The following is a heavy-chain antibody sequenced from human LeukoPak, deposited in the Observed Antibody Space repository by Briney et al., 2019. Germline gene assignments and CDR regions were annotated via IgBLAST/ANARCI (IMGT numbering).Heavy chain of an antibody. CDR2: INHSGST. J-gene: IGHJ5*02. V-gene: IGHV4-34*01. CDR3: ARGFSKIFYPKQGVRFDP. Sequence: SETLSLTCAVYGGSFSGYYWSWIRQPPGKGLEWFGEINHSGSTNYNPSLKSRVTISVDTSKNQFSLKLSSVTAADTAVYYCARGFSKIFYPKQGVRFDPWGQGTLVTVSS. D-gene: IGHD3-3*01. CDR1: GGSFSGYY.